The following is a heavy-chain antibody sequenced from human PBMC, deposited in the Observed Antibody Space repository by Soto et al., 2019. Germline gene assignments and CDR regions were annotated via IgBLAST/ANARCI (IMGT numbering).Heavy chain of an antibody. D-gene: IGHD1-1*01. J-gene: IGHJ4*02. Sequence: QVHLVQSGAEVKKPGASVKVSCKGSGYAFTTYGITWVRQAPGQGLEWMGWISAHKGNTNYAQKLQGRVTVTGDTSTSTAYMERRSLRSDDTAVYYCARGRYGDYWGQGDLVPVSS. CDR3: ARGRYGDY. CDR1: GYAFTTYG. V-gene: IGHV1-18*01. CDR2: ISAHKGNT.